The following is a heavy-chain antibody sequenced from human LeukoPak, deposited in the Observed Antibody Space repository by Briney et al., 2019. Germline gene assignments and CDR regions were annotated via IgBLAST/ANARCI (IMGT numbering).Heavy chain of an antibody. CDR2: IRGSGDST. Sequence: GGSLRLSCAVSGFTFTSYAMTAGCQAPGEGLGWVSGIRGSGDSTYYADSVKGRFTISRDTSKNTLYLQMNSLRVEDTAIYYCAKGRFTGSYGSFDYWGQGTLVTVSS. CDR3: AKGRFTGSYGSFDY. D-gene: IGHD1-26*01. V-gene: IGHV3-23*01. CDR1: GFTFTSYA. J-gene: IGHJ4*02.